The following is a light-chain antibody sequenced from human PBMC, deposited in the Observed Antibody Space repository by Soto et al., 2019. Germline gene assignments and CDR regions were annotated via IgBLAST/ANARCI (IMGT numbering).Light chain of an antibody. Sequence: CASIPAAAVAFRVTITCRASQSISSWLAWYQQKPGTAPKLLIYKAYHLEDGVPSRFSGCGSGTEFTLTLSSLQPDDFATHSCQHYDSYSEACGQGTKVDIK. CDR2: KAY. CDR1: QSISSW. V-gene: IGKV1-5*03. CDR3: QHYDSYSEA. J-gene: IGKJ1*01.